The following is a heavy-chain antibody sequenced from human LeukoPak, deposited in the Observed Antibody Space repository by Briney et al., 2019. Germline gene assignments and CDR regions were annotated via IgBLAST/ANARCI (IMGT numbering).Heavy chain of an antibody. V-gene: IGHV1-69*05. Sequence: SVKVSCKASGGTFSSYAISWVRQAPGQGLEWMGGIIPIFGTANYAQKFQGRVTITTDESTSTAYMELGSLRSEDTAVYYCASPSPAAYSYGYFDYWGQGTLVTVSS. CDR3: ASPSPAAYSYGYFDY. CDR1: GGTFSSYA. J-gene: IGHJ4*02. D-gene: IGHD5-18*01. CDR2: IIPIFGTA.